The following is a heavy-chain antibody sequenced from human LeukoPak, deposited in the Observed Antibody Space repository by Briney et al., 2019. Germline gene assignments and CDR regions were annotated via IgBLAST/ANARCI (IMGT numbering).Heavy chain of an antibody. J-gene: IGHJ3*02. Sequence: ASVKVSCKVSGYTLTELSMHWVRQAPGKGLEWMGGFDSQDGETVYAHDFQGRVTMTEDTSTGTAYMELSSLRFEDTAVYYCATDSDIFDAFDIWGQGTMVTVSS. D-gene: IGHD2-21*01. V-gene: IGHV1-24*01. CDR3: ATDSDIFDAFDI. CDR2: FDSQDGET. CDR1: GYTLTELS.